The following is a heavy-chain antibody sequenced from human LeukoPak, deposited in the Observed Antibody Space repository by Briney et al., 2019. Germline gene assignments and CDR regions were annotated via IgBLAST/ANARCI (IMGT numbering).Heavy chain of an antibody. Sequence: SDTLSLTCAVYGGSFSGYYWSWIRQPPGKGLEWIGEINHSGSTNYNPSLKSRVTISVDTSKNQFSLKLSSVTAADTAVYYCARGPAVIVVVKNAFDIWGQGTMVTVSS. CDR3: ARGPAVIVVVKNAFDI. D-gene: IGHD3-22*01. J-gene: IGHJ3*02. CDR2: INHSGST. CDR1: GGSFSGYY. V-gene: IGHV4-34*01.